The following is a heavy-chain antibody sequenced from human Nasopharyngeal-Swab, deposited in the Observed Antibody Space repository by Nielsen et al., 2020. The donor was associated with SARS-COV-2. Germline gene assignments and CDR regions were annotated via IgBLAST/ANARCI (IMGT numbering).Heavy chain of an antibody. CDR1: GFTFSSYA. D-gene: IGHD6-6*01. Sequence: GESLKISCAAAGFTFSSYAMHWVRQAPGKGLEWVAVISYDGSNKYYADSVKGRFTISRDNSKNTLYLQMNSLRAEDTAVYYCVSARPVFDYWGQGTLVTVSS. V-gene: IGHV3-30-3*01. CDR2: ISYDGSNK. J-gene: IGHJ4*02. CDR3: VSARPVFDY.